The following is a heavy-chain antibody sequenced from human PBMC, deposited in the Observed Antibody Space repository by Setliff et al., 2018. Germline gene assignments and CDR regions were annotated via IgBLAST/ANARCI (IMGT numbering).Heavy chain of an antibody. D-gene: IGHD3-16*01. J-gene: IGHJ4*02. Sequence: SETLSLTCTVSGGSISSYYWSWIRQPPGKGLEWIGYIYYSGSTNYNPSLESRVTISVDTSKNQFSLRLNSATAADTAVCYCARLRGAFDYWGQGTLVTVSS. CDR3: ARLRGAFDY. CDR2: IYYSGST. V-gene: IGHV4-59*01. CDR1: GGSISSYY.